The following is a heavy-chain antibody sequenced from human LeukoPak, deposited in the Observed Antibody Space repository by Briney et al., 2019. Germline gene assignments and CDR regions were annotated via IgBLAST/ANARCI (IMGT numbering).Heavy chain of an antibody. J-gene: IGHJ4*02. D-gene: IGHD3-10*01. CDR1: GGSISSGSYY. CDR2: INHSGST. V-gene: IGHV4-39*07. CDR3: ARSSVPDY. Sequence: SETLSLTCTVSGGSISSGSYYWSWIRQPPGKGLEWIGEINHSGSTNYNPSLKSRVTISVDTSKNQFSLKLSSVTAADTAVYYCARSSVPDYWGQGTLVTVSS.